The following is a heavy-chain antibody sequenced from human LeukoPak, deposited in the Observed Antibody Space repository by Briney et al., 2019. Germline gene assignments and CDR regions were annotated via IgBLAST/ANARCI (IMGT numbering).Heavy chain of an antibody. CDR1: GFTFSSYG. CDR3: ANQEMDYYDSSGYYY. J-gene: IGHJ4*02. D-gene: IGHD3-22*01. CDR2: ISYDGSNK. Sequence: GGSLRLSCAASGFTFSSYGMHWVRQAPGKGLEWVAVISYDGSNKYYADSVKGRFTISRDNFKNTLYLQMNSLRAEDTAVYYCANQEMDYYDSSGYYYWGQGTLVTVSS. V-gene: IGHV3-30*18.